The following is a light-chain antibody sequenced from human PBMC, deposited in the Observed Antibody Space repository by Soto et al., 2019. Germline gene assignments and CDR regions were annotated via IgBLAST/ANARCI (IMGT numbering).Light chain of an antibody. CDR2: GNR. CDR1: SAHIDAGND. Sequence: QSVLTQPPSASGAPGQRVTISCTGSSAHIDAGNDVHWQQHRPGTPPQLHIFGNRNRPSGVPVPDRFSGSTSGTSASLAIPGLQAEDEGDYYCQSYDSSRDARYVFGPGTKLTVL. V-gene: IGLV1-40*01. CDR3: QSYDSSRDARYV. J-gene: IGLJ1*01.